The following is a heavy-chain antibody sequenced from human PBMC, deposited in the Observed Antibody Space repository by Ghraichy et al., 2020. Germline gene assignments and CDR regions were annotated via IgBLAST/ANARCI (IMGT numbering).Heavy chain of an antibody. J-gene: IGHJ4*02. CDR2: INQSGST. V-gene: IGHV4-34*01. CDR1: GGSFSGYY. Sequence: SETLSLTCAVYGGSFSGYYWSWVRQPPGKGLEWIGEINQSGSTSYNPSLKSRVTISVDTSKNQFSLRLSSVTAADTAVYYCARRRYFDYWGQGTLVTVSS. CDR3: ARRRYFDY.